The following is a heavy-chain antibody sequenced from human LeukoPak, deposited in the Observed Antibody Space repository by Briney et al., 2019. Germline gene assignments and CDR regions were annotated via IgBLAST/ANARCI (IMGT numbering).Heavy chain of an antibody. CDR1: GFTFSSYG. D-gene: IGHD1-26*01. Sequence: GGSLRLSCAAPGFTFSSYGMHWVRQAPGKGLEWVAVISYDGSNKYYADSVKGRFTISRDNSKNTLYLQMNSLRAEDTAVYYCAKFEGAYNYWGQGTLVTVSS. CDR2: ISYDGSNK. J-gene: IGHJ4*02. V-gene: IGHV3-30*18. CDR3: AKFEGAYNY.